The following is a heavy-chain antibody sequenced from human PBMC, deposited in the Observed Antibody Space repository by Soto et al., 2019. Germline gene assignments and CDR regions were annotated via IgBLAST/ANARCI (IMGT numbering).Heavy chain of an antibody. D-gene: IGHD3-10*01. CDR2: ISSTSTYI. V-gene: IGHV3-21*01. Sequence: EVQLVESGGGLVKPGGSLRLSCAVSGFTFSDNSMKWVRQAPGKGLEWVSSISSTSTYIFYADSLKGRFTISRDNAKNSLYLQMNSLRAEDTAVYYCARQRDGRDVDYWGQGTLVTVSS. J-gene: IGHJ4*02. CDR1: GFTFSDNS. CDR3: ARQRDGRDVDY.